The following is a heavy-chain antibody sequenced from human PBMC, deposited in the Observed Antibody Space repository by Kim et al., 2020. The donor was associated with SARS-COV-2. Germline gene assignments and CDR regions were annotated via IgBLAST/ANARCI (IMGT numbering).Heavy chain of an antibody. CDR3: VRSHGAFNM. J-gene: IGHJ3*02. V-gene: IGHV3-74*01. Sequence: TAYADSVKGRFTISRDNAKNTVYLQMNSVRAEDTALYYCVRSHGAFNMWGQGTMVTVSS. CDR2: T.